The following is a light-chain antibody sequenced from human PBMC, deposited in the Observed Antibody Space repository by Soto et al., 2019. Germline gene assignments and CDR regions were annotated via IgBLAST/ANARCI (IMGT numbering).Light chain of an antibody. CDR3: QQSFSVPIT. V-gene: IGKV1-39*01. Sequence: DIQMTQSPSSLSASVGDRVTITCRASQSIAGYLSWYQQRPGKAPKFLIYSTSNLQRGVPSRFIGSGSGTDFSLTINGLQPEDFETYFCQQSFSVPITFGQGTRLEIK. J-gene: IGKJ5*01. CDR1: QSIAGY. CDR2: STS.